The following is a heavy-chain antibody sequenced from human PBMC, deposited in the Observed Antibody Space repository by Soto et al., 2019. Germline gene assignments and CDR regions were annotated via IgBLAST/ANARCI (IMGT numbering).Heavy chain of an antibody. CDR2: IIWNSGIT. V-gene: IGHV3-9*01. J-gene: IGHJ5*02. CDR3: AKGRGALTVVSNWFDP. CDR1: GFTFEDHA. D-gene: IGHD3-22*01. Sequence: EVQLVESGGGLVQPGRSLRLSCAAIGFTFEDHAMHWIRQVPGKGLDWVAGIIWNSGITGYADSVKGRFTISRDNANNSLHLEMNSLKSEDTALYYCAKGRGALTVVSNWFDPWGQGTLVTVSS.